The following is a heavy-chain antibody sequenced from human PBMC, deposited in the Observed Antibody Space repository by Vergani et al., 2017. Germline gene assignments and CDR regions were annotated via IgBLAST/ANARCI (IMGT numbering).Heavy chain of an antibody. CDR3: AKTLVDTAPDYYYYYMDV. V-gene: IGHV3-30*18. CDR2: ISYDGSNK. Sequence: QVQLVESGGGVVQPGRSLRLSCAASGFTFSSYGMHWVRQAPRKGLEWVAVISYDGSNKYYADSVKGRFPISRDNSKNTLYLQMNSLRAEDTAVYYCAKTLVDTAPDYYYYYMDVWGKGTTVTVSS. D-gene: IGHD5-18*01. J-gene: IGHJ6*03. CDR1: GFTFSSYG.